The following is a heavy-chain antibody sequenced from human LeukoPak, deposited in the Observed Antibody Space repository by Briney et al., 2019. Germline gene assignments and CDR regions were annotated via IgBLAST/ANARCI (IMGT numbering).Heavy chain of an antibody. D-gene: IGHD2-15*01. V-gene: IGHV1-69*13. J-gene: IGHJ3*02. CDR2: ILPIFGTT. Sequence: SVKVFCNSSGGTFNNYAISWVRQAPAQGLEWMGGILPIFGTTNYAQKFQDRVTITADDSTSTAYMEMSSLRSEDTAVYYCGRVSCGGNCYSLIGTFDIWGQGTMVTVSS. CDR3: GRVSCGGNCYSLIGTFDI. CDR1: GGTFNNYA.